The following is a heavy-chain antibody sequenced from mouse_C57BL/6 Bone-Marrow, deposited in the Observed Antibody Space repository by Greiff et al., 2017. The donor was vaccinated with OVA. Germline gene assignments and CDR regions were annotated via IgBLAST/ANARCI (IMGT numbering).Heavy chain of an antibody. J-gene: IGHJ2*01. Sequence: EVKLVESGGGLVKPGGSLKLSCAASGFTFSDYGMHWVRQAPEKGLEWVAYISSGSSTIYYADTVKGRSTISRDNAKNTLFLQMTSLKSEDTAMYYCARWKITTVPYYFDYWGQGTTLTVSS. CDR3: ARWKITTVPYYFDY. CDR2: ISSGSSTI. CDR1: GFTFSDYG. D-gene: IGHD1-1*01. V-gene: IGHV5-17*01.